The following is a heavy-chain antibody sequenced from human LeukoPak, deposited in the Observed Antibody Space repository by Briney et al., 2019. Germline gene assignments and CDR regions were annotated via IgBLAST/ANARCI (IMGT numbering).Heavy chain of an antibody. V-gene: IGHV3-23*01. D-gene: IGHD3-9*01. CDR2: ISGSGGST. J-gene: IGHJ3*02. CDR3: ARVNSPDYDILTGYYRPGGAFDI. CDR1: GFTFSSYA. Sequence: GGSLRLSCAASGFTFSSYAMSWVRQAPGKGLEWVSAISGSGGSTYYADSVKGRFTISRDNAKNSLYLQMNSLRAEDTAVYYCARVNSPDYDILTGYYRPGGAFDIWGQGTMVTVSS.